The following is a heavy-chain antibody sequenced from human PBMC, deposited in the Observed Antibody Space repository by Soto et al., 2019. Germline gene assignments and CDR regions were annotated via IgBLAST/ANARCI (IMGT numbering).Heavy chain of an antibody. CDR3: ARGGTTWIFYY. J-gene: IGHJ4*02. Sequence: SQTLSLTCAISGNSVSSDSFDWNWIRLSPSRGLEWLGRTYYRSKWYYDYAVSVKSRITIIPDTSRNQFSLQLNSVTPDDTAVYYCARGGTTWIFYYWGQGTLVTGSS. CDR1: GNSVSSDSFD. CDR2: TYYRSKWYY. D-gene: IGHD1-1*01. V-gene: IGHV6-1*01.